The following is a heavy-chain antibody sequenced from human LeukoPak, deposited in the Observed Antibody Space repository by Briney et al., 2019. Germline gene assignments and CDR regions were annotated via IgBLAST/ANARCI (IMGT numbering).Heavy chain of an antibody. CDR2: VNHSGDT. D-gene: IGHD3-10*01. CDR1: GGSFRAYF. V-gene: IGHV4-34*01. J-gene: IGHJ4*02. Sequence: SETLSLTCTVHGGSFRAYFWSWLRHAPGKGLEWIGEVNHSGDTNYNPSLKNRVTISSDTSKDQFSLRLSSVTAADTAIYYCARGQWFRAFWSRGTPVTVSS. CDR3: ARGQWFRAF.